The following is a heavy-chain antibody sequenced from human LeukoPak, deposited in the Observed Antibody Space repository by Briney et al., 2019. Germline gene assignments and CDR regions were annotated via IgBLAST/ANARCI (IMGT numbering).Heavy chain of an antibody. CDR1: GYTFTSYG. V-gene: IGHV1-2*06. CDR2: INPNSGGT. Sequence: ASVKVSCKASGYTFTSYGISWVRQAPGQGLEWMGRINPNSGGTNYAQKFQGRVTMTRDTSISTAYMELSRLRSDDTAVYYCARGVRDGYNQNWFDPWGQGTLVTVSS. D-gene: IGHD5-24*01. J-gene: IGHJ5*02. CDR3: ARGVRDGYNQNWFDP.